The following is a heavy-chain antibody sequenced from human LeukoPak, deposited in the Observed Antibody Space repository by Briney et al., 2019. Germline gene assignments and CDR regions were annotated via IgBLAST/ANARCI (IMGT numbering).Heavy chain of an antibody. CDR2: ISSSGSTI. Sequence: GGSLRLSCAASGFTFSSYSMDWVRQAPGKGLEWVSYISSSGSTIYYADSVKGRFTISRDNAKNSLYLQMNSLKAEDTAVYYCARVRAAMVSDYWGQGTLVTVSS. V-gene: IGHV3-48*04. D-gene: IGHD5-18*01. J-gene: IGHJ4*02. CDR3: ARVRAAMVSDY. CDR1: GFTFSSYS.